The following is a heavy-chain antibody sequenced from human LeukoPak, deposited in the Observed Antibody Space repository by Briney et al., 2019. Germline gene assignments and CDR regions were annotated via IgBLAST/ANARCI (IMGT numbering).Heavy chain of an antibody. CDR2: ISSGSSYI. D-gene: IGHD3-3*01. J-gene: IGHJ4*02. Sequence: GGSLRLSCAASGFTFSSYSMNWVRQAPGQGLEWVSSISSGSSYIYYADSVKGRFTISRDNTKNSLYLQMNSLRAEDTAVYYCARDLGCDFSDYWGQGTLVTVSS. CDR3: ARDLGCDFSDY. CDR1: GFTFSSYS. V-gene: IGHV3-21*01.